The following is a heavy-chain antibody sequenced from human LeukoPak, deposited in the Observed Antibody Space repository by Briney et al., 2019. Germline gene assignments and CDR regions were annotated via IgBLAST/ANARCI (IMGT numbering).Heavy chain of an antibody. V-gene: IGHV3-48*03. CDR3: ASYILTGYYNGHDAFDI. D-gene: IGHD3-9*01. J-gene: IGHJ3*02. CDR2: ISSSGSTI. Sequence: GGSLRLSCAASGFTFSSYELNWVRQAPGKGLEWVSYISSSGSTIKYADSVKGRFTISRGSAKNSLYLQMNSLRAEDTAVYYCASYILTGYYNGHDAFDIWGQGTMVIVSS. CDR1: GFTFSSYE.